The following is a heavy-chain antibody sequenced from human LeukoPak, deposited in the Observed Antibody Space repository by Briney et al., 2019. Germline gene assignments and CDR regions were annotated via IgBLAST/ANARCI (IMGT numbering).Heavy chain of an antibody. J-gene: IGHJ4*02. D-gene: IGHD3-22*01. Sequence: GGSLRLSCAASGFTFSSYAMSWVRQAPGKGLEGVSAISGSGGSTSYPDSVKGRFTISRDNSKNTLYLQMNSLRAEDTAVYYCAKDPDYYDSSGPTSGDYWGQGTLVTVSS. CDR1: GFTFSSYA. V-gene: IGHV3-23*01. CDR3: AKDPDYYDSSGPTSGDY. CDR2: ISGSGGST.